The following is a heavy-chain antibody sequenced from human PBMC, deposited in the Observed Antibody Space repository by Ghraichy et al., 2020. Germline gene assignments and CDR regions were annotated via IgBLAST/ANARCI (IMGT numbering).Heavy chain of an antibody. D-gene: IGHD1-14*01. CDR1: GFTFSSYA. J-gene: IGHJ2*01. CDR2: ISYDGSNK. Sequence: GGSLRLSCAASGFTFSSYAMHWVRQAPGKGLEWVAVISYDGSNKYYADSVKGRFTISRDNSKNTLYLQMNSLRAEDTAVYYCARDRSQPDWYFDLWGRGTLVTVSS. CDR3: ARDRSQPDWYFDL. V-gene: IGHV3-30*04.